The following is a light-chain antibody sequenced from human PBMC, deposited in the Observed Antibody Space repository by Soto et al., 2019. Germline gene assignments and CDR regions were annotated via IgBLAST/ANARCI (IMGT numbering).Light chain of an antibody. V-gene: IGLV2-14*01. CDR3: SSYTRSSIRV. Sequence: QSALTQPASVSGSPGQSITISCTGTSSDVGGYISVSWFQQHPGKAPKLIIYDVNNRPSGVSNRFSGSKSGNTASLTISGLQAEDEADYYCSSYTRSSIRVFGTGTK. CDR2: DVN. J-gene: IGLJ1*01. CDR1: SSDVGGYIS.